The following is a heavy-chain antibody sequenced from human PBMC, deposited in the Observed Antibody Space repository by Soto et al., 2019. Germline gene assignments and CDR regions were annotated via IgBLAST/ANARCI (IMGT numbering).Heavy chain of an antibody. CDR3: AHRRDATSGSPFDY. Sequence: QITLKESGPTLVKPTQTLTLTCTFSGFSLTTSGVGVGCIRQPPGKSLEWLGIIYWDDDKRYSPSLKNRLTLTKDTSRNQVVLTLTNMDPVDTSTYYCAHRRDATSGSPFDYWGQGTLVTVSS. J-gene: IGHJ4*02. CDR1: GFSLTTSGVG. V-gene: IGHV2-5*02. D-gene: IGHD5-12*01. CDR2: IYWDDDK.